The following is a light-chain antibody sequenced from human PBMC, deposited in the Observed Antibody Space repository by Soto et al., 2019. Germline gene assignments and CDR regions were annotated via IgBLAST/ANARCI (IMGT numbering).Light chain of an antibody. CDR3: QQYHLSPLP. J-gene: IGKJ4*01. Sequence: EIVLTQSPGALSVAPGETLSLSCRASEAINNNFVAWYQQRPGQVPRLLMYGASIRVSGVPDRISGRRSGTGFILNIARVEPEDSAVYFCQQYHLSPLPFGGGT. V-gene: IGKV3-20*01. CDR1: EAINNNF. CDR2: GAS.